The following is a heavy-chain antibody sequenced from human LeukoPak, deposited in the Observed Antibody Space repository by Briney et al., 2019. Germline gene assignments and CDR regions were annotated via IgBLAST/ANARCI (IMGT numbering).Heavy chain of an antibody. CDR2: IYAGGSA. J-gene: IGHJ4*02. Sequence: PGGSLRLSCAASGFTFRSTYMSWVRQAPGKGLEWVSIIYAGGSAYYADSVKGRFTISRDNSKNTLYLQMNSLRVEDTAVYYCATGRWLRLFDYWGQGTLVTVSS. V-gene: IGHV3-66*01. CDR1: GFTFRSTY. D-gene: IGHD5-24*01. CDR3: ATGRWLRLFDY.